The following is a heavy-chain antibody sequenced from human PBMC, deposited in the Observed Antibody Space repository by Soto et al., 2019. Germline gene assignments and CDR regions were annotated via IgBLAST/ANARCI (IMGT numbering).Heavy chain of an antibody. Sequence: QVQLVESGGGVVQPGRSLRLSCAASGFTFSSYAMHWVRQAPGKGLERVAVISYDGSNKYYADSVKGRFTISRDNSKNTLYLQMNSLRAEETAVDYCERYQGSLEWLRYGMDDWGQGTTVTVSS. V-gene: IGHV3-30-3*01. CDR1: GFTFSSYA. J-gene: IGHJ6*02. CDR2: ISYDGSNK. D-gene: IGHD3-3*01. CDR3: ERYQGSLEWLRYGMDD.